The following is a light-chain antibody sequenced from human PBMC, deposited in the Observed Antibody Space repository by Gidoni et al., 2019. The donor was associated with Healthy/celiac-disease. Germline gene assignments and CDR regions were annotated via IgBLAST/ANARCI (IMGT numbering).Light chain of an antibody. V-gene: IGKV3-15*01. CDR2: GAS. J-gene: IGKJ2*01. CDR3: QQYNNWPLS. Sequence: IVPMQSPATLSVSPGERATLSCRASQSVSSNLAWYQQKPGQAPRLLIYGASTRDTGIPARFSGSGSGTEFTLTISSLQSEDFAVYYCQQYNNWPLSFGQGTKLEIK. CDR1: QSVSSN.